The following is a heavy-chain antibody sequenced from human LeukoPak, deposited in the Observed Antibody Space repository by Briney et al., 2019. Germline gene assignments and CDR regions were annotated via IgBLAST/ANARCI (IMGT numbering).Heavy chain of an antibody. CDR1: GYTFTSYY. CDR3: AREILEGLRWERLNAFDI. D-gene: IGHD4-23*01. V-gene: IGHV1-46*01. CDR2: INPSGGST. J-gene: IGHJ3*02. Sequence: GASVKVSCKASGYTFTSYYMHWVRQAPGQGLEWMGIINPSGGSTSYAQKFQGRVTMTRDTSISTAYMELSRLRSDDTAVYYCAREILEGLRWERLNAFDIWGQGTMVTVSS.